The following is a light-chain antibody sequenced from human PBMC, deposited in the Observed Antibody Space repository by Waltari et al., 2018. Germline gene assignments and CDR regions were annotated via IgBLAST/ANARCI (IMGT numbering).Light chain of an antibody. CDR2: GAF. Sequence: EIVLTQSPGTLSLSPGDGATLSCRTSQTIRTTYLAWYQQKPGQAPTLLIYGAFTRATGIPDRFTGGGSGTDFSLTISSLEPEDFATYYCQQYDVSPLTFGGGTKVEIK. CDR1: QTIRTTY. J-gene: IGKJ4*01. V-gene: IGKV3-20*01. CDR3: QQYDVSPLT.